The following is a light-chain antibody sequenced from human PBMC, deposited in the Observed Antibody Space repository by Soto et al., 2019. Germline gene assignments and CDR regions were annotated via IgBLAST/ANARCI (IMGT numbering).Light chain of an antibody. CDR3: QQRSNWVS. V-gene: IGKV3-11*01. Sequence: EIVLTQSPATLSLSPGESATLSCRASQSVNTYLAWYQQKPGQAPRLLIFDASSRATGVPARFSGSGSGTDFTLTISSLEPEDFAVYYCQQRSNWVSFGGGTKVEIK. CDR1: QSVNTY. CDR2: DAS. J-gene: IGKJ4*01.